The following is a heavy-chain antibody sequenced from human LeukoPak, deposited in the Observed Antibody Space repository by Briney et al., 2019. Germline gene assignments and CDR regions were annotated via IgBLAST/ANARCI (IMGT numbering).Heavy chain of an antibody. CDR1: GYTFTSYD. Sequence: ASVKVSCKASGYTFTSYDINWVRQATGQGLEWMGWMNPNSGDTGYPQKFQGRVTITRDTSRTTAYMELSSLRSDDTAVYYCARSGFGSGISFDLWGQGTLVTVSS. V-gene: IGHV1-8*01. J-gene: IGHJ5*02. CDR3: ARSGFGSGISFDL. CDR2: MNPNSGDT. D-gene: IGHD3-10*01.